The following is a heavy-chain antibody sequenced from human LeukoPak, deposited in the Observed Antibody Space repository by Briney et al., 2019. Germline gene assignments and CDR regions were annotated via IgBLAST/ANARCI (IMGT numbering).Heavy chain of an antibody. V-gene: IGHV3-74*01. J-gene: IGHJ4*02. CDR2: IHSDGSST. CDR3: VRGYSSGYRLDY. D-gene: IGHD3-22*01. Sequence: GGSLRLSCAASGFTFSNYWMHWVRQAPGKGLVWVSRIHSDGSSTSYADSVKGRFTISRDNAKNTLYLQMNSLRVEDAAVYYCVRGYSSGYRLDYWGQGTLVTVSS. CDR1: GFTFSNYW.